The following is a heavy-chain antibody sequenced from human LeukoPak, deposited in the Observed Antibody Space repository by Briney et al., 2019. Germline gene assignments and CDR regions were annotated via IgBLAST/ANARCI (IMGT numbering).Heavy chain of an antibody. D-gene: IGHD2-8*01. CDR3: ARAPYSDSWYYFDY. V-gene: IGHV4-30-4*08. CDR1: GGSISSGDYY. CDR2: IYYSGST. Sequence: PSETLSLTCTVSGGSISSGDYYWSWIRQPPGKGLEWIGYIYYSGSTYYNPSLKSRFTISVDTSKNQFSLKLSSVTAADTAVYYCARAPYSDSWYYFDYWGQGTLVTVSS. J-gene: IGHJ4*02.